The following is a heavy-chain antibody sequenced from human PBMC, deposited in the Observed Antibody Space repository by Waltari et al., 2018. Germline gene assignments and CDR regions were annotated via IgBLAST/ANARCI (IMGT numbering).Heavy chain of an antibody. CDR2: IIPIFGTP. CDR1: GGTFGSYA. CDR3: AKAHSDWRNDASYSMDV. Sequence: QVQLVQSGAEVKKPGSSVKVSCKASGGTFGSYAISWVRQAPGQGLAWMGGIIPIFGTPNYAQKFQGRVTITADESTSTAYMELRSLRSEDTAVYYCAKAHSDWRNDASYSMDVWGQGTTVTVSS. J-gene: IGHJ6*02. V-gene: IGHV1-69*01. D-gene: IGHD1-1*01.